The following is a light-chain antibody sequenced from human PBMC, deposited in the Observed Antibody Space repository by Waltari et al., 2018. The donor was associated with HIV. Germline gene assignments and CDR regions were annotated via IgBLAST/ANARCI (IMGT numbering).Light chain of an antibody. Sequence: QSALTQPASVSGSPGQSITISCTGSDSDVGRYKYVSWYQHHPGKAPKLIIYEVSNRPSGVSNRFSGSKSGNTASLTISGLQAEDEADYYCSSYTSTSTPLFGGGTRLTVL. CDR3: SSYTSTSTPL. CDR1: DSDVGRYKY. V-gene: IGLV2-14*01. J-gene: IGLJ3*02. CDR2: EVS.